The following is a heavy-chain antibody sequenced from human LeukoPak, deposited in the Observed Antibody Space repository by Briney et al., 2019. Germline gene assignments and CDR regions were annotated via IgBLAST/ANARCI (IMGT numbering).Heavy chain of an antibody. CDR3: ARSYSDAFDI. V-gene: IGHV4-39*07. CDR1: GGSISTSSYY. J-gene: IGHJ3*02. CDR2: IYYSGSS. D-gene: IGHD3-10*01. Sequence: PSETLSLTCTVSGGSISTSSYYWGWIRQPPGNGLEWIGSIYYSGSSYYNPSLKSRVTISIDTSKNQFSLKLSSVTAADTAVYYCARSYSDAFDIWGQGTMVTVSS.